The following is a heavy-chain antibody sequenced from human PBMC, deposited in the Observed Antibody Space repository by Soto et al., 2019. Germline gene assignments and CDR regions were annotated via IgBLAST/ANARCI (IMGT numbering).Heavy chain of an antibody. CDR2: IWYDGSNK. CDR3: ARDPPVEGPTRYYFDY. J-gene: IGHJ4*02. Sequence: QVQLVESGGGVVQPGRSLRLSCAASGFTFSSYGMHWVRQAPGKGLEWVAVIWYDGSNKYYADSVKGRFTISRDNSKNTLYLQMNSMRAEDTGVYYCARDPPVEGPTRYYFDYWGQGTLVTVSS. D-gene: IGHD2-15*01. CDR1: GFTFSSYG. V-gene: IGHV3-33*01.